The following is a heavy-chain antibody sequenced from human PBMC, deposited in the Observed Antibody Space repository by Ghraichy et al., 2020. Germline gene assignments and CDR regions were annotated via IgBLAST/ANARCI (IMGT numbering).Heavy chain of an antibody. J-gene: IGHJ4*02. D-gene: IGHD4/OR15-4a*01. Sequence: SQTLSLTCAISGDSVSSNSAAWNWIRQSPSRGLEWLGRTYYRSKWYNDYAVSVKSRITINPDTSKNQFSLQLNSVTPEDTAVYYCARDLRRPWLTSNYFDYWGQGTLVTVSS. CDR3: ARDLRRPWLTSNYFDY. CDR2: TYYRSKWYN. V-gene: IGHV6-1*01. CDR1: GDSVSSNSAA.